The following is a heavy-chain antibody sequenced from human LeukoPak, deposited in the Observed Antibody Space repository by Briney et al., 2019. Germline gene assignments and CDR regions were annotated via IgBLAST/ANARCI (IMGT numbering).Heavy chain of an antibody. D-gene: IGHD3-22*01. J-gene: IGHJ2*01. CDR3: ATSPSISGSSYRYFDL. Sequence: SETLSLTCTVSGGSISSYYWSWIRQPPGKGMEWIGYMYYSGSTNYNPSLKSRATISLDTSKNQFSLKLSSVTAADTAVYYCATSPSISGSSYRYFDLWGRGTLVTVSS. CDR2: MYYSGST. V-gene: IGHV4-59*08. CDR1: GGSISSYY.